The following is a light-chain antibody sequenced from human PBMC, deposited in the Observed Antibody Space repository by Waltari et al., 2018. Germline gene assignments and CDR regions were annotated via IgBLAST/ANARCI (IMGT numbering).Light chain of an antibody. CDR2: GSA. V-gene: IGKV1-39*01. CDR1: QSVGQY. CDR3: QQTYSVLYT. J-gene: IGKJ2*01. Sequence: TCRASQSVGQYLNWYQQNPGKPPKLLIVGSASLQSAVPSSFSGSGSGTDFTLSISSLQPEDFATYYCQQTYSVLYTFGQGTKLQI.